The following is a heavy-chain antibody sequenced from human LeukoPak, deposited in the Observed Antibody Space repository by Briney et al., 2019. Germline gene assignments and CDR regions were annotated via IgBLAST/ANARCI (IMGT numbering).Heavy chain of an antibody. CDR1: GFTFGDYA. J-gene: IGHJ4*02. Sequence: GGSLRLSCTASGFTFGDYAMSWVRQAPGKGLEWVGFIRSKAYGGTTEYAASVKGRFTISRDDSKSIAYLQMNSLKTEDTAVYYYTSQDIVVVPAAITFDYWGQGTLATVSS. D-gene: IGHD2-2*01. V-gene: IGHV3-49*04. CDR2: IRSKAYGGTT. CDR3: TSQDIVVVPAAITFDY.